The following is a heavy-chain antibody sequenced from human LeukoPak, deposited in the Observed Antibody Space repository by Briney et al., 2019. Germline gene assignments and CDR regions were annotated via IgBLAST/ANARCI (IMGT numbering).Heavy chain of an antibody. Sequence: PVKVFCKASGGTFSSYAISWVRQAPGQGLEWMGGIIPIFGTANYAQKFQGRVTITTDESTSTAYMELSSLRSEDTAVYYCARQYGDYRFSYYYYMDVWGKGTTVTVSS. CDR3: ARQYGDYRFSYYYYMDV. D-gene: IGHD4-17*01. J-gene: IGHJ6*03. CDR2: IIPIFGTA. V-gene: IGHV1-69*05. CDR1: GGTFSSYA.